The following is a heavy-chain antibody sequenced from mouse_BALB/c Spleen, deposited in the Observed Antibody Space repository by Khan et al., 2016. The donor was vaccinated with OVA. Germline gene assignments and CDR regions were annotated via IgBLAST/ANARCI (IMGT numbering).Heavy chain of an antibody. CDR3: TRGGYSSFAH. V-gene: IGHV1-5*01. CDR1: GYSFTSYL. J-gene: IGHJ3*01. Sequence: EVQLQQSGTVLARPGASVKMSCKASGYSFTSYLIHWEKQRPGQGLEWIGDIFPGHSDTTYNQKFKDKAKLTAGTSANTAYMELSSLTNEDSAVYFCTRGGYSSFAHWGQGTLVTVSA. CDR2: IFPGHSDT. D-gene: IGHD1-3*01.